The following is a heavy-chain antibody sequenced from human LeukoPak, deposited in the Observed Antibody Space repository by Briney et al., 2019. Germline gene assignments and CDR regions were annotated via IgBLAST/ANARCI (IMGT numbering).Heavy chain of an antibody. CDR1: GGTFSSYA. J-gene: IGHJ6*03. CDR2: IIPIFGPA. CDR3: ARSRDDILTGYIYYYYMDV. V-gene: IGHV1-69*13. D-gene: IGHD3-9*01. Sequence: SVKVSCKASGGTFSSYAINWVRQAPGQGLEWMGGIIPIFGPANYAQKFQGRVTVTADESTSTAYMELSSLRSEDTAVYYCARSRDDILTGYIYYYYMDVWGKGTTVTVSS.